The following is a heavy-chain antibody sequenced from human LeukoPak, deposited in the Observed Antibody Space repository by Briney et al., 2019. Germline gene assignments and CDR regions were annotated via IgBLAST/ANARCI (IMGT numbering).Heavy chain of an antibody. J-gene: IGHJ4*02. CDR2: IKQDGNEK. CDR3: ARDGTYYYDSSGYGFDY. Sequence: PGGSLRLSCAASGFTFSSYWMSWVRQAPGKGLEWVANIKQDGNEKYYVDSVKGRFTISRDNAKNSLYLQMNSLRAEDTAVYYCARDGTYYYDSSGYGFDYWGQGTLVTVSS. CDR1: GFTFSSYW. D-gene: IGHD3-22*01. V-gene: IGHV3-7*01.